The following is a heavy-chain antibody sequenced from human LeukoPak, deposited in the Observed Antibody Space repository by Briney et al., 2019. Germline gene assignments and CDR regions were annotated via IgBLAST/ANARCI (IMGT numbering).Heavy chain of an antibody. CDR3: ATIRRGSIYGYFDF. D-gene: IGHD5-18*01. CDR2: LLDSWRT. CDR1: GASMSTHY. Sequence: SETLSLTCTVSGASMSTHYWSWLRQPPGKGLEWIGYLLDSWRTKHNPSLQSRVTLSADTSKNQFSLRLTSVTAADPAVYYCATIRRGSIYGYFDFWGQGILVTVSS. V-gene: IGHV4-59*11. J-gene: IGHJ4*02.